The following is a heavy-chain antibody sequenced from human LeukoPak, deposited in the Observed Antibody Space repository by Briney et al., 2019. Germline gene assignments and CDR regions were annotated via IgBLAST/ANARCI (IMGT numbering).Heavy chain of an antibody. CDR3: ARDHNFHFDY. V-gene: IGHV3-11*01. Sequence: PGGSLRLSCAASGFNFSDYYMSWLRQAPGKGLGWVSYISGSGYTIYYADSVKGRFTISRDNAKNSLYLQMTSLRAEDTAVYYCARDHNFHFDYWGQGTLVTVSS. CDR1: GFNFSDYY. J-gene: IGHJ4*02. CDR2: ISGSGYTI.